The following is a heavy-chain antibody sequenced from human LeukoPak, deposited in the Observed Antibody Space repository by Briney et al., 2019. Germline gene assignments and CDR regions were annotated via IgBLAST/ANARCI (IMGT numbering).Heavy chain of an antibody. CDR3: GRALPSSGWVDY. Sequence: ASVKVSCKASEYTFTSYDINWVRQTTGQGLEWMGWMNPNSGKTEYAQKFQGRVTMTWDTSISTVYMDLSSLRSEDTAVYYCGRALPSSGWVDYWGQGSLVTVSS. J-gene: IGHJ4*02. CDR2: MNPNSGKT. V-gene: IGHV1-8*01. CDR1: EYTFTSYD. D-gene: IGHD6-19*01.